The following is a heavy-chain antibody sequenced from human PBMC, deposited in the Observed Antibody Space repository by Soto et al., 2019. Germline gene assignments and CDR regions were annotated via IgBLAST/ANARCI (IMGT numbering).Heavy chain of an antibody. CDR2: IDPSDSYT. CDR1: GYSFTTYW. J-gene: IGHJ6*02. D-gene: IGHD1-26*01. CDR3: VRLGEDV. Sequence: GESLKISCNGSGYSFTTYWINWVRQMPGKGLEWMGRIDPSDSYTNYSPSFQGRVTLSTDKSISTAYLQWSSLRASDTAIYYCVRLGEDVWGQGTTVTVYS. V-gene: IGHV5-10-1*01.